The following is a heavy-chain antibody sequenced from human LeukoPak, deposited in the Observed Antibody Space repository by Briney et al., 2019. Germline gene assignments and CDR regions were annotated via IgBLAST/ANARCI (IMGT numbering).Heavy chain of an antibody. D-gene: IGHD4-23*01. CDR2: IYYSGST. CDR1: GGSISSYY. V-gene: IGHV4-59*01. CDR3: ARGILRWEYYFDY. Sequence: SETLSLTCTVSGGSISSYYWSWIRQPPGKGLEWIGYIYYSGSTNYNPSLKSRVTISVDTSKNQLSLKLSPVTAADTAVYYCARGILRWEYYFDYWGQGTLVTVSS. J-gene: IGHJ4*02.